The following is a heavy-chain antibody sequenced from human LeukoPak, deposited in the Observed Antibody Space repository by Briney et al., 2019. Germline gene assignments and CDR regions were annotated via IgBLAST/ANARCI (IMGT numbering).Heavy chain of an antibody. Sequence: SETLSLTCTVSGGSISSYYWSWIRQPPGRGLEWIGYVYSSGSTNYNPSLKSRVTISVDTSKNQLPLKLSSVTAADTAVYYCARGPTRYYFDYWGQGTLVTVSS. V-gene: IGHV4-59*01. CDR1: GGSISSYY. J-gene: IGHJ4*02. CDR3: ARGPTRYYFDY. CDR2: VYSSGST.